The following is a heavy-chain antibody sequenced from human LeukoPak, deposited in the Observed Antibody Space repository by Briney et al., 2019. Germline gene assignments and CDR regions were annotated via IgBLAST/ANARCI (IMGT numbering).Heavy chain of an antibody. CDR1: GGSFSGYY. CDR2: INHSGST. D-gene: IGHD3-3*01. V-gene: IGHV4-34*01. Sequence: PETLSLTCAVYGGSFSGYYWSWIRQPPGKGLEWIGEINHSGSTNYNPSLKSRVTISVDTSKNQFSLKLSSVTAADTAVYYCARPGLYYDFWSGYYSVWGKGTTVTVSS. CDR3: ARPGLYYDFWSGYYSV. J-gene: IGHJ6*04.